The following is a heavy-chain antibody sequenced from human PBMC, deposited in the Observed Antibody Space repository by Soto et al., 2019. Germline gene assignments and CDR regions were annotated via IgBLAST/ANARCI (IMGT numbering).Heavy chain of an antibody. CDR1: GGSFSPNY. J-gene: IGHJ6*02. V-gene: IGHV4-59*04. CDR2: IYYSGST. CDR3: ARLSWEMDTITSFGFYYGMDV. Sequence: SVTLSLTCNVSGGSFSPNYWSWIRQPPGKGLEWVGYIYYSGSTYYNPSLKSRVTISVDTSKNQFSLKLSSVTAADTAVYYCARLSWEMDTITSFGFYYGMDVWGQGTTVTVSS. D-gene: IGHD5-18*01.